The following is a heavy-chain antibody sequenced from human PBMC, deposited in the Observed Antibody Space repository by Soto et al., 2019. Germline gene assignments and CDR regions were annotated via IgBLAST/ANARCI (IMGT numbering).Heavy chain of an antibody. V-gene: IGHV4-31*03. Sequence: TLSLTFTVSGDSINSGGYYWSWIRQHPERGLEWIGYIYYSGTTYYNPSLESRVTISADTSENQFSLKVNSVTVADTAVYYCACTYYIANSGPCDDWGQGTLGNVSS. CDR2: IYYSGTT. CDR3: ACTYYIANSGPCDD. CDR1: GDSINSGGYY. J-gene: IGHJ4*02. D-gene: IGHD1-26*01.